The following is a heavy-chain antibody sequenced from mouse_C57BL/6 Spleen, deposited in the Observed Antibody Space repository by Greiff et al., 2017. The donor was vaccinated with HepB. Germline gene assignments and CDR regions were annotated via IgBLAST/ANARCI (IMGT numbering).Heavy chain of an antibody. D-gene: IGHD1-1*01. CDR1: GYTFTSYW. CDR3: ARNYGRHYLDY. CDR2: IDPSDSYT. Sequence: QVQLQQPGAELVRPGTSVKLSCKASGYTFTSYWMHWVKQRPGQGLEWIGVIDPSDSYTNYNQKFKGKATLTVDPSSSTAYMHLSSLTSEGAAVYYCARNYGRHYLDYWGQGTTLTVSS. J-gene: IGHJ2*01. V-gene: IGHV1-59*01.